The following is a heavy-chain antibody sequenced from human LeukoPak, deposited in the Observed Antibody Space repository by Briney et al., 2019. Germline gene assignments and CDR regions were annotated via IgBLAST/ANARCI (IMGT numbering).Heavy chain of an antibody. CDR3: ARRSPRSRTYYDILTGYEETGVFDY. V-gene: IGHV4-38-2*02. CDR1: GYSISSGYY. J-gene: IGHJ4*02. D-gene: IGHD3-9*01. Sequence: SETLSLTCTVSGYSISSGYYWGWIRQPPGKGLEWIGSIYHSGSTYYNPSLKSRVTISVDTSKNQFSLKLSSVTAADTAMYYCARRSPRSRTYYDILTGYEETGVFDYWGQGTLVTVSS. CDR2: IYHSGST.